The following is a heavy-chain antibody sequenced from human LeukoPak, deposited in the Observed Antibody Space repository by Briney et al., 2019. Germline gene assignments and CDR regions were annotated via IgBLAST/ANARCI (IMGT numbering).Heavy chain of an antibody. CDR1: GFTVSSNY. CDR3: VLALDY. V-gene: IGHV3-66*01. J-gene: IGHJ4*02. Sequence: GGSLRLSCAASGFTVSSNYMTWVRQAPGKGLEWVSIIYSGGSTYYADSVKGRFTISRDNSKNTLYLQINSLGAEDTAVYYCVLALDYWGQGTLVTVSS. CDR2: IYSGGST. D-gene: IGHD3-3*01.